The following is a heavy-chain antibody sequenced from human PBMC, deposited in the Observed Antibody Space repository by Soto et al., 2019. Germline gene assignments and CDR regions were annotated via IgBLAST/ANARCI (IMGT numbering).Heavy chain of an antibody. J-gene: IGHJ6*02. CDR2: IIPIFGTA. V-gene: IGHV1-69*13. CDR1: GGTFSSYA. Sequence: EASVEVSCKASGGTFSSYAISWVRQAPGQGLEWMGGIIPIFGTANYAQKFQGRVTITADESTSTAYMELSSLRSEDTAVYYCAIRSGRVDYYYYGMDVWGQGTTVTVSS. CDR3: AIRSGRVDYYYYGMDV. D-gene: IGHD3-10*01.